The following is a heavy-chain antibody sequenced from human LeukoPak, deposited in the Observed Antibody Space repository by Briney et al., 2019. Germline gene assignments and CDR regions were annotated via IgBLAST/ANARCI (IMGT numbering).Heavy chain of an antibody. V-gene: IGHV1-2*02. D-gene: IGHD2-15*01. Sequence: AXVKVSCKASGYTFTGYYMHWVRQAPGQGLEWMGWINPNSGGTNYAQKFQGRVTMNRDTSIRTAYMELSRLRSDDTAVYYCAREDSCSGGSCYSESEIIPSDYWGQGTLVTVSS. CDR2: INPNSGGT. CDR1: GYTFTGYY. CDR3: AREDSCSGGSCYSESEIIPSDY. J-gene: IGHJ4*02.